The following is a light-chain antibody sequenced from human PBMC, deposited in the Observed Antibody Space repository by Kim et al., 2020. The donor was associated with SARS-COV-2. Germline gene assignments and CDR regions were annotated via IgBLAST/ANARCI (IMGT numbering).Light chain of an antibody. CDR1: RSNIVNIY. CDR2: RNK. Sequence: VTIFCSGSRSNIVNIYVYWYQHLPGTSPQLLFSRNKLRPSGVPDRFSGSKSGTSAALASSGLRSEDEADYYCAAWYDSLSGRGVVFGGGTQLTVL. CDR3: AAWYDSLSGRGVV. J-gene: IGLJ2*01. V-gene: IGLV1-47*01.